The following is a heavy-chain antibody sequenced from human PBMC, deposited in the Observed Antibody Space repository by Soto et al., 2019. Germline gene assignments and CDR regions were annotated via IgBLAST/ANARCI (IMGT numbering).Heavy chain of an antibody. CDR3: ACTVTTFGAVDYFDY. Sequence: GESLKISCKGSGYSFTSYWISWVRQMPGKGLEWMGRIDPSDSYTNYSPSFQGHVTISADKSISTAYLQWSSLKASDTAMYYCACTVTTFGAVDYFDYWGQGTLVTVSS. V-gene: IGHV5-10-1*01. CDR2: IDPSDSYT. J-gene: IGHJ4*02. CDR1: GYSFTSYW. D-gene: IGHD4-17*01.